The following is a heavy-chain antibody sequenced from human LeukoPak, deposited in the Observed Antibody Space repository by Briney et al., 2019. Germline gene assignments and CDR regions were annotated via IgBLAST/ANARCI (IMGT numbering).Heavy chain of an antibody. CDR3: AREFRGPDY. D-gene: IGHD5-12*01. CDR1: GFTYSSYW. CDR2: IKQNEK. J-gene: IGHJ4*02. Sequence: GGSLTLSCAASGFTYSSYWMSWVRQAPGKGLEWVANIKQNEKYYVDSVKGRFTISRDNANNSLFLQMNSLRAEDTAVYYCAREFRGPDYWGQGTLVTVPS. V-gene: IGHV3-7*05.